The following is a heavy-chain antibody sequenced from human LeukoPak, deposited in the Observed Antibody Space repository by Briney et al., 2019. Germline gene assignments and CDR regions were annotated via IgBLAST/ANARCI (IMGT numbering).Heavy chain of an antibody. J-gene: IGHJ4*02. CDR2: VNPNSGHT. D-gene: IGHD2-15*01. V-gene: IGHV1-8*01. CDR3: ARGAPGSYCSGGSCPYFDY. Sequence: APVKVSCKASGYTFTSYDVNWVRQATGQGLEWMGWVNPNSGHTGYAQKFQGRVTVTTNTSISTAYMELSSLRSEDTAVYYCARGAPGSYCSGGSCPYFDYWGQGTLVSVSS. CDR1: GYTFTSYD.